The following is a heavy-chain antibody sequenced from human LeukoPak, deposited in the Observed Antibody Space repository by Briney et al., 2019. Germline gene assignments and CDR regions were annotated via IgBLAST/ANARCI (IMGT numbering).Heavy chain of an antibody. V-gene: IGHV3-15*01. CDR3: TTEPTYDFWSGYYTVERID. D-gene: IGHD3-3*01. CDR1: GFTFSSYA. Sequence: PGGSLRLSCAASGFTFSSYAMSWVRQAPGKGLEWVGRIKSKTDGGTADYAAPVKGRFTISRDDSKNTLYLQMNSLKTEDTAVYYCTTEPTYDFWSGYYTVERIDWGQGTLVTVSS. CDR2: IKSKTDGGTA. J-gene: IGHJ4*02.